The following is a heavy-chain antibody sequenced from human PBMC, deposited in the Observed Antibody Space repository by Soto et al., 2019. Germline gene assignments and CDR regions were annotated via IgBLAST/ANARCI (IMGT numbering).Heavy chain of an antibody. V-gene: IGHV3-30*03. CDR3: ATAEVDY. CDR1: GFIFSSYG. J-gene: IGHJ4*02. CDR2: ISYDGSNK. Sequence: PGGSLRLSCAASGFIFSSYGMHWVRQAPGKGLEWMAVISYDGSNKYYVDSVKGRFTISRDNSKNTLYLQMNSLRAEDTAVYYCATAEVDYWGPGTLVTVSS.